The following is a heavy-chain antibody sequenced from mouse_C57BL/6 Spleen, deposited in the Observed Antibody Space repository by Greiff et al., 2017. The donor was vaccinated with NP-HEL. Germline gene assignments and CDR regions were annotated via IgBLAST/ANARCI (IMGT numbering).Heavy chain of an antibody. J-gene: IGHJ1*03. V-gene: IGHV1-82*01. CDR2: IYPGDGDT. Sequence: VQLQQSGPELVKPGASVKISCKASGYAFSSSWMNWVKQRPGKGLEWIGRIYPGDGDTNYNGKFKGKATLTADKSSSTAYMQLSSLTSEDSAVYFCARRAALLPWDFDGWGTGTTVTVSS. CDR1: GYAFSSSW. D-gene: IGHD2-1*01. CDR3: ARRAALLPWDFDG.